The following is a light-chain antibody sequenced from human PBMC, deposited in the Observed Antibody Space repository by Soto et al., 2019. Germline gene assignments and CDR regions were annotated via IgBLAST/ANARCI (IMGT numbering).Light chain of an antibody. J-gene: IGLJ1*01. CDR3: GSWDGRLSAYV. CDR1: SCNMGGNS. V-gene: IGLV1-51*01. CDR2: DAN. Sequence: QSVLTQPPSVSAAPGQKVTISCSGSSCNMGGNSVSWYQELARTAPTLLMDDANKRPSRIPDRFTGYKSATSASLGMSGFQTGEEADYYCGSWDGRLSAYVFGTGTKVTVL.